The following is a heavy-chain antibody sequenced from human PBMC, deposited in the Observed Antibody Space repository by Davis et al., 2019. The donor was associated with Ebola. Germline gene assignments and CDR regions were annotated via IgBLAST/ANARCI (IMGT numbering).Heavy chain of an antibody. CDR3: ARRVYDSSGYRIDY. D-gene: IGHD3-22*01. V-gene: IGHV4-39*01. CDR1: GGSIRRSSYY. J-gene: IGHJ4*02. Sequence: MPSETLSLTCTVSGGSIRRSSYYWGWIRQPPGKGLEWIGSIYYSGSTYYNPSLNSRATISVDTSKNQFSLKLSSVTAADTAVYYCARRVYDSSGYRIDYWGQGTLVTVSS. CDR2: IYYSGST.